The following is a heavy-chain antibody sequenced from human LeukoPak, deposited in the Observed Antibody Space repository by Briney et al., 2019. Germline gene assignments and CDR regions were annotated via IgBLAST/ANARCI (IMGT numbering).Heavy chain of an antibody. CDR2: MNPNSGNT. CDR3: ATVASQYYDFWSGYAGSPGTSDY. V-gene: IGHV1-8*01. D-gene: IGHD3-3*01. J-gene: IGHJ4*02. CDR1: GYTFTSYD. Sequence: ASVKVSCKASGYTFTSYDFNWVRQATGQGLELKGWMNPNSGNTGYAQKFQGRVTMTMNTSISTAYMELSSLRSEDTAVYYCATVASQYYDFWSGYAGSPGTSDYWGQGTLVTVSS.